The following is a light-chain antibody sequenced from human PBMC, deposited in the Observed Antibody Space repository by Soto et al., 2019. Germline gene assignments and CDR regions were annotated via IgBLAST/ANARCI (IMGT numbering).Light chain of an antibody. CDR1: KLGDKY. CDR3: QAWDSSTDVV. V-gene: IGLV3-1*01. Sequence: SYELTQPPSVSVSPGQTASITCSGDKLGDKYACWYQQKPSQSPVLVIYQDSKRPSGIPERFSGSNSGNTATLTISGTQAMDEADYYCQAWDSSTDVVFGGGTKLT. CDR2: QDS. J-gene: IGLJ2*01.